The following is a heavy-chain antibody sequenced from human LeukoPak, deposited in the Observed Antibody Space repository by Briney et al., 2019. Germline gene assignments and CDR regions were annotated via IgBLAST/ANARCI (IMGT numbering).Heavy chain of an antibody. V-gene: IGHV3-7*01. D-gene: IGHD3-22*01. CDR1: KFTFSNYS. J-gene: IGHJ4*02. CDR3: ARDSYYYDSSGYSGDY. CDR2: INEDGGEK. Sequence: GGSLRLSCADPKFTFSNYSMTWVRQAPGKGLEWVANINEDGGEKYYVDSVKGRFTISGNSAKNSLFLQMNSLRVEDTAVYYCARDSYYYDSSGYSGDYWGQGTLVTVSS.